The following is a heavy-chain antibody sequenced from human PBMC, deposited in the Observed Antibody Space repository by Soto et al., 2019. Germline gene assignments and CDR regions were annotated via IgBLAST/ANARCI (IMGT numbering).Heavy chain of an antibody. D-gene: IGHD3-10*01. V-gene: IGHV4-30-4*02. Sequence: PSDTLSLTCTVSGVSINSGDYYWTCVRQPPGKGLEWIGNIFHSGSTYYTPSLQSRVTISLDTSKNHFSLKLSSVTPADTAVYYCARDRYYGSGTYYNFYSGMDVWGQGTTVTVS. CDR2: IFHSGST. CDR1: GVSINSGDYY. J-gene: IGHJ6*02. CDR3: ARDRYYGSGTYYNFYSGMDV.